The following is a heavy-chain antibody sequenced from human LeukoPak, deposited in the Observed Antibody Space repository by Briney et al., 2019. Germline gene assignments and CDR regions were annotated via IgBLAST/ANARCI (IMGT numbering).Heavy chain of an antibody. V-gene: IGHV4-30-4*01. CDR3: ASLPVADRIDY. D-gene: IGHD4-23*01. J-gene: IGHJ4*02. Sequence: PSETLSLTCTVSGDSISSDIYSWNWIRQPPGKGLEWIGYIYHSGSTYYNPSLKSRVSISLDTSKNQFSLKLSSVTAADTAVYYCASLPVADRIDYWGQGTLVTVSS. CDR2: IYHSGST. CDR1: GDSISSDIYS.